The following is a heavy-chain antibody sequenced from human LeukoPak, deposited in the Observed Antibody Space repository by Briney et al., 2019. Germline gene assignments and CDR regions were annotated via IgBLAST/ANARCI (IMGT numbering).Heavy chain of an antibody. V-gene: IGHV1-46*01. Sequence: ASVKVSCKASGYTFTRHYMHWVRQAPGQGLEWMGVINPGGSWTSYAQKFQGRVTMTRDMSTSTDYMELSSLRSEDTAVYYCARVGPYFDYWGQGTLVTVSS. J-gene: IGHJ4*02. CDR1: GYTFTRHY. CDR3: ARVGPYFDY. CDR2: INPGGSWT.